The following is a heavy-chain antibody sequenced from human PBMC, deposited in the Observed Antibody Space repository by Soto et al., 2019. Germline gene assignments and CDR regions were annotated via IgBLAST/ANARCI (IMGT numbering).Heavy chain of an antibody. CDR3: AKEAREYQLLPPEIWGNWFDP. Sequence: EVQLLESGGGLVQPGGSLRLSCAASGFTFSSYAMSWVRQAPGKGLEWVSGINGSGGSTYYSDSVKGRFTISRDNSKNALFLQRNSLRAGDTAIYYCAKEAREYQLLPPEIWGNWFDPWGQGTLVTVSS. J-gene: IGHJ5*02. CDR2: INGSGGST. V-gene: IGHV3-23*01. CDR1: GFTFSSYA. D-gene: IGHD2-2*01.